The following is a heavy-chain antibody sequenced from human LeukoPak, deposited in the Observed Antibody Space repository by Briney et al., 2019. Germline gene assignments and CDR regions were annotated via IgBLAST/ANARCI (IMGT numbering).Heavy chain of an antibody. CDR2: IYYSGST. V-gene: IGHV4-39*07. CDR3: ALRRNYYMDV. CDR1: GGSISSSSYY. Sequence: SETLSLTCTVSGGSISSSSYYWGWIRQPPGKGLEWIGSIYYSGSTYYNPSLKSRVTISVDTSKNQFSLKLSSVTAADTAVYYCALRRNYYMDVWGKGTTVTVSS. J-gene: IGHJ6*03. D-gene: IGHD4-17*01.